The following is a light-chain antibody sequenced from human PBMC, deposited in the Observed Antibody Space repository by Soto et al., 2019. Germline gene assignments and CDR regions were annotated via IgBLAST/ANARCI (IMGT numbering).Light chain of an antibody. CDR2: DAS. V-gene: IGKV3-11*01. CDR3: QQRSNWPGT. CDR1: QSVSSY. J-gene: IGKJ2*01. Sequence: EIVLTQSPATLSLSPGERATLSCRASQSVSSYLAWYQLKPGQAPRLLIYDASNRATGIPARFSGSGSGTDFTLTISSLEPEDFAVYYCQQRSNWPGTFGQGTKLEIK.